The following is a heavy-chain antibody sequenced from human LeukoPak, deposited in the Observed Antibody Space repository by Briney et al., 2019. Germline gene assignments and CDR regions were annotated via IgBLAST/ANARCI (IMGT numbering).Heavy chain of an antibody. CDR2: LYSGGST. CDR1: GFSVSDTY. D-gene: IGHD1-26*01. CDR3: ARGKSGIYTRPFDY. J-gene: IGHJ4*02. V-gene: IGHV3-66*01. Sequence: GGSLRLSCAASGFSVSDTYMSWLRHAPGKGLEGVSLLYSGGSTHYADSVKGRFTTSRDKSKNMLSLQMNSLRAEDTAVYYCARGKSGIYTRPFDYWGQGTLVTVSS.